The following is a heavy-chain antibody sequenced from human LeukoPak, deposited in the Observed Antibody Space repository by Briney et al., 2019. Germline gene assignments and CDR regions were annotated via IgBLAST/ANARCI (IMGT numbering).Heavy chain of an antibody. Sequence: GGSLRLSCAASGFTFSSYAMHWVRQAPGKGLEWVAVISYDGSNKYYADSVKGRFTISRDNSKNTLYLQMNSLRAEDTAVYYCARDYLIMSDYYYMDVWGKGTTVTVSS. J-gene: IGHJ6*03. CDR2: ISYDGSNK. CDR3: ARDYLIMSDYYYMDV. D-gene: IGHD3-16*01. V-gene: IGHV3-30*14. CDR1: GFTFSSYA.